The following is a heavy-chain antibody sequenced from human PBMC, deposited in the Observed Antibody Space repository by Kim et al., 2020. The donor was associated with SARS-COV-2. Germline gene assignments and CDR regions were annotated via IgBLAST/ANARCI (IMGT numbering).Heavy chain of an antibody. CDR1: GFTFSSYW. V-gene: IGHV3-74*01. D-gene: IGHD6-13*01. CDR3: ARVGTWYSSSWYDYYYYGMDV. CDR2: INSDGSST. Sequence: GGSLRLSCAASGFTFSSYWMHWVRQAPGKGLVWVSRINSDGSSTSYADSVKGRFTISRDNAKNTLYLQMNSLRAEDTAVYYCARVGTWYSSSWYDYYYYGMDVWGQGTTVTVSS. J-gene: IGHJ6*02.